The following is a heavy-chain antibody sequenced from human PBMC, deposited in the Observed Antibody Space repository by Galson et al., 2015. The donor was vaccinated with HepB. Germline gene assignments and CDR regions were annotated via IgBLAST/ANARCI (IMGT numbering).Heavy chain of an antibody. CDR2: INHSGST. D-gene: IGHD4-23*01. Sequence: ETLSLTCAVYGGSFSGYYWSWIRQPPGKGLEWIGEINHSGSTNYNPSLKSRVTISVDTSKNQFSLKLSSVTAADTAVYYCARTLRGYGGKGAWGQGTLVTVSS. CDR3: ARTLRGYGGKGA. J-gene: IGHJ4*02. CDR1: GGSFSGYY. V-gene: IGHV4-34*01.